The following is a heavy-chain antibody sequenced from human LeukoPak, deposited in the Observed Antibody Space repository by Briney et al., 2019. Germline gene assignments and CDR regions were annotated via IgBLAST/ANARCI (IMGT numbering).Heavy chain of an antibody. CDR3: ASATGSYSYFDY. V-gene: IGHV5-51*01. CDR2: IYPDDSDT. D-gene: IGHD1-26*01. CDR1: GYIFTTHW. Sequence: GASLQISCKASGYIFTTHWIGWVGQLPGKGLEWMGIIYPDDSDTKYSPSFQGQVTISADKSISTAFLQWSSLKASDTAMYYCASATGSYSYFDYWGQGTLVTVSS. J-gene: IGHJ4*02.